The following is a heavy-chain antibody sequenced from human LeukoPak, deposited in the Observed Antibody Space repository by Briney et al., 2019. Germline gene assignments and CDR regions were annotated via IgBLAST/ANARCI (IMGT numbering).Heavy chain of an antibody. Sequence: WASVKVSCKASGGTFSSYAISWVRQAPGQGLEWMGGIIPIFGTANYAQKFQGRVTITADESTSTAYMELSSLRSEDTAVYFCAVGTSNYGGNSPFDYWGQGTQVTVSS. CDR3: AVGTSNYGGNSPFDY. J-gene: IGHJ4*02. V-gene: IGHV1-69*13. CDR2: IIPIFGTA. D-gene: IGHD4-23*01. CDR1: GGTFSSYA.